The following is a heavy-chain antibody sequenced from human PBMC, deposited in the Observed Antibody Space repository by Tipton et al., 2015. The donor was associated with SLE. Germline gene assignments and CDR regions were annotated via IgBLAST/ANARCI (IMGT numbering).Heavy chain of an antibody. CDR1: GFTFSTSA. D-gene: IGHD3-16*02. CDR2: IWYDGSNK. V-gene: IGHV3-33*01. J-gene: IGHJ4*02. Sequence: RSLRLSCAASGFTFSTSAMHWVRQAPGKGLEWVAVIWYDGSNKFYADSVKGRFTISRDNSKNTVSLQMNSLRVEDTAVYFCARGRGGEFSDYWGQGTLVTVSS. CDR3: ARGRGGEFSDY.